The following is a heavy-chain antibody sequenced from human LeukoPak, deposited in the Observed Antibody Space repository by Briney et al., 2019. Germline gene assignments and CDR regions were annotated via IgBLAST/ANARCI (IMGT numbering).Heavy chain of an antibody. J-gene: IGHJ4*02. CDR1: GGSISGTNW. CDR3: GKTDIYFNPIDY. CDR2: ISLAGQT. V-gene: IGHV4-4*02. D-gene: IGHD3-9*01. Sequence: PSGTLSLTCGVSGGSISGTNWWSWVRQPPGQGLEWIGEISLAGQTNFNPSLNGRVTMSLDKSSNKLYLHLTSVTAADTAIYYCGKTDIYFNPIDYWGPGSLVTVSS.